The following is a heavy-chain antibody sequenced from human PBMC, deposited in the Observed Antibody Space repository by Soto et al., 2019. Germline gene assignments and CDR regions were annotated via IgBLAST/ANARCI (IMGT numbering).Heavy chain of an antibody. J-gene: IGHJ5*02. CDR3: AGPRAGAGGNWFDP. CDR2: MNPNSGNT. CDR1: GYTFTSYD. D-gene: IGHD3-10*01. Sequence: QVQLVQSGAEVKKPGASVKVSCKASGYTFTSYDINWVRQATGQGLEWMGWMNPNSGNTAYAQKFQGRITMTSNTPISTAASEHPSRGSEDRAVFYCAGPRAGAGGNWFDPWGQGTLVTVSS. V-gene: IGHV1-8*01.